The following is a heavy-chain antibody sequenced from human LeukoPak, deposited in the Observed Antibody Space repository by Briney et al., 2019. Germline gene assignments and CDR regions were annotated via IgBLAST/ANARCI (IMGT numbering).Heavy chain of an antibody. CDR2: IYTSGST. Sequence: SQTLSLTCTVSGGSISSGSYYWSWIRQPAGKGLEWIGRIYTSGSTNYNPPLKSRVTISVDTSKNQFSLKLSSVTAADTAVYYCARVYYDSSGDSAFDIWGQGTMVTVSS. V-gene: IGHV4-61*02. J-gene: IGHJ3*02. D-gene: IGHD3-22*01. CDR3: ARVYYDSSGDSAFDI. CDR1: GGSISSGSYY.